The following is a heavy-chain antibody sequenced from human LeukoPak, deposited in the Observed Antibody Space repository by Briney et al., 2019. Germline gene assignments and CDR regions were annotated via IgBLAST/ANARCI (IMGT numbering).Heavy chain of an antibody. CDR3: ARNYCSGGSCLNY. CDR2: INPNSGGT. CDR1: GYTFTSYD. Sequence: ASVKVSCKASGYTFTSYDINWVRQATGQGLEWMGWINPNSGGTNYAQKFQGRVTMTRDTSISTAYMELSRLRSDDTAVYYCARNYCSGGSCLNYWGQGTLVTVSS. D-gene: IGHD2-15*01. J-gene: IGHJ4*02. V-gene: IGHV1-2*02.